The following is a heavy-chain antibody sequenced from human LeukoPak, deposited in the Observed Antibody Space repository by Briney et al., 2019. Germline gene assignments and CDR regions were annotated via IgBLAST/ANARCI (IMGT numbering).Heavy chain of an antibody. CDR2: INQDAGAK. CDR3: ARWDIRGTAHQLDY. Sequence: GGSLRLSCAASGFTLSSHWMTWVRQAPGKGLEWVANINQDAGAKYYVASVRGRFTISRDNAKNSIYPQMNSLRVDDTAVYYCARWDIRGTAHQLDYWGQGTLVTVSS. V-gene: IGHV3-7*01. D-gene: IGHD5-12*01. CDR1: GFTLSSHW. J-gene: IGHJ4*02.